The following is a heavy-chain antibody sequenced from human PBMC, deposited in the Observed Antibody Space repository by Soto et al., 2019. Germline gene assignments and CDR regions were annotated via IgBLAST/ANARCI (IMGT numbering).Heavy chain of an antibody. D-gene: IGHD5-12*01. Sequence: QVQLVQSGAEVKKPGSSVKVSCKASGGTFSSYAISWVRQAPGQGLEWMGGVIPIFGTANYAQKFQGRVTITADEYTSTAYMELSSLRSEDTAVYYCARDMVASAGRDYYGMDVWGQGTTVTVS. CDR3: ARDMVASAGRDYYGMDV. CDR1: GGTFSSYA. CDR2: VIPIFGTA. V-gene: IGHV1-69*01. J-gene: IGHJ6*02.